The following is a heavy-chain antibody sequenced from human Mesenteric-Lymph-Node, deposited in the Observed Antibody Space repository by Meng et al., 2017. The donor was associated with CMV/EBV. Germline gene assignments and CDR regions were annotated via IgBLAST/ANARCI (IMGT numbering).Heavy chain of an antibody. Sequence: GGSLRPSCAASGFTFSVYSRNWVRQAPGKGLEWISFVSGSSTYIYYADSVKGRFTISRDNAKNSLLLQMNSLRAEDTAVYYCVRECSGGGCYSSYYFYGMDVWGQGTTVTVSS. D-gene: IGHD2-15*01. CDR2: VSGSSTYI. J-gene: IGHJ6*02. V-gene: IGHV3-21*01. CDR1: GFTFSVYS. CDR3: VRECSGGGCYSSYYFYGMDV.